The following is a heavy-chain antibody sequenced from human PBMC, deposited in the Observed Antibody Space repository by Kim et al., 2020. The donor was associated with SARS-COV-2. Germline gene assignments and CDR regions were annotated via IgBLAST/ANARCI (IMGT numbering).Heavy chain of an antibody. J-gene: IGHJ4*02. CDR1: SGSFSGYY. V-gene: IGHV4-34*01. D-gene: IGHD1-26*01. Sequence: SETLSLTCAVYSGSFSGYYWSWIRQPPGKGLEWIGEINHSGSTNYNPSLKRRVTISVDTSKNQLSLKLSSVTAADTAVYYCAREGRDARCLSDVDYWGQGTLVTVSS. CDR2: INHSGST. CDR3: AREGRDARCLSDVDY.